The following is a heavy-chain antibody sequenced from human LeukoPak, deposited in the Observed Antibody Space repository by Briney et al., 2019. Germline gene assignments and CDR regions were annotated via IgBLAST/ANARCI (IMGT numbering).Heavy chain of an antibody. CDR1: GYTFTGYY. J-gene: IGHJ3*02. V-gene: IGHV1-2*02. CDR3: ASEQREVGATFAAFDI. Sequence: ASVKVSCKASGYTFTGYYMHWVRQAPGQGLEWMGWINPNSGGTNYAQKFQGRVTMTRDTSISTAYMELSRLRSDDTAVYYCASEQREVGATFAAFDIWGQGTMVTVSS. D-gene: IGHD1-26*01. CDR2: INPNSGGT.